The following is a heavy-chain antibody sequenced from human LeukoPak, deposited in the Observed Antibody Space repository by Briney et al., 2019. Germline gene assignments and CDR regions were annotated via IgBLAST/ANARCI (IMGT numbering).Heavy chain of an antibody. V-gene: IGHV3-33*01. D-gene: IGHD3-3*01. CDR2: IWYDGSNK. CDR3: AREALRFLEWLPNSYYYGMDV. J-gene: IGHJ6*02. Sequence: GGSLRLSCAASGFTFSNYGMHWVRQAPGKGLEWVAVIWYDGSNKYYADSVKGRFTISRDNSKNTLYLQMNRLRAEDTAVYYCAREALRFLEWLPNSYYYGMDVWGQGTTVTVSS. CDR1: GFTFSNYG.